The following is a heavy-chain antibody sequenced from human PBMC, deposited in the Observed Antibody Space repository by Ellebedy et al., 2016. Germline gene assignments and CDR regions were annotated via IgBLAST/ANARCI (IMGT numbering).Heavy chain of an antibody. D-gene: IGHD4-17*01. V-gene: IGHV3-72*01. CDR1: GFTFSDHY. CDR3: ARDINYGDLGFFYYYYGMDV. Sequence: GESLKISCAASGFTFSDHYMDWVRQAPGKGLEWVGFIRSKAYGGTTEYAASVKGRFTISRDDSKNSLYLQMNSLKTEDTAVYYCARDINYGDLGFFYYYYGMDVWGQGTTVTVSS. J-gene: IGHJ6*02. CDR2: IRSKAYGGTT.